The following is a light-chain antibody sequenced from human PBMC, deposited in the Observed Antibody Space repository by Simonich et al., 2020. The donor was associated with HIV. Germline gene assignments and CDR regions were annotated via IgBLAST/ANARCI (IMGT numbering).Light chain of an antibody. Sequence: DIQMTQSPSTLSASVGDRVTITCRASQSISSWLAWYQQKPGKAPKLLIDKAYSLKSGGPSRFSGSGSGTEFTLTISSLQPDDFATYYCQQYNSYSPWTFGQGTKVEIK. CDR1: QSISSW. CDR2: KAY. CDR3: QQYNSYSPWT. J-gene: IGKJ1*01. V-gene: IGKV1-5*03.